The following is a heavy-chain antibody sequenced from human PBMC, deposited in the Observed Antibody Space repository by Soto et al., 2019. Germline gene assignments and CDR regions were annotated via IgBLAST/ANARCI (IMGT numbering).Heavy chain of an antibody. V-gene: IGHV1-3*01. CDR1: GYTFTSYA. CDR2: INAGNGNT. Sequence: GASVKVSFKASGYTFTSYAMHWVRQAPGQRLEWMGWINAGNGNTKYSQKFQGRVTITRDTSASTAYMELSSLRSEDTAVYYCAREDYDILTGKNWFDPWGQGTLVTVSS. CDR3: AREDYDILTGKNWFDP. J-gene: IGHJ5*02. D-gene: IGHD3-9*01.